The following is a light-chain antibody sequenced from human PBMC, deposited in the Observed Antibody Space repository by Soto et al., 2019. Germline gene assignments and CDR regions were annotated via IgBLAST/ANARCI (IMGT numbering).Light chain of an antibody. Sequence: DIQMTQSPSALSASVGDRVTITCRASQSISSWLAWYQQKPGKAPKLLIYYDSSLESRVPSRFSGSGSGTKFTLTTSGLRPDDFATYYCQQYNPYSYTFGQGTKLEI. CDR2: YDS. V-gene: IGKV1-5*01. CDR3: QQYNPYSYT. CDR1: QSISSW. J-gene: IGKJ2*01.